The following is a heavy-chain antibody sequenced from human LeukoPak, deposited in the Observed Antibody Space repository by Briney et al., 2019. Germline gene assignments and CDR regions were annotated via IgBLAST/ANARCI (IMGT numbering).Heavy chain of an antibody. J-gene: IGHJ4*02. CDR3: ARAIAARREDY. CDR1: GYIFTGYY. D-gene: IGHD6-6*01. Sequence: ASVKVSCKASGYIFTGYYMHWVRQAPGQGLEWMGWINPNSGDTNYAQKFQGRVTMTRDTSISTTYMELSRLRSDDTAAYYCARAIAARREDYWGQGTLVTVSS. V-gene: IGHV1-2*02. CDR2: INPNSGDT.